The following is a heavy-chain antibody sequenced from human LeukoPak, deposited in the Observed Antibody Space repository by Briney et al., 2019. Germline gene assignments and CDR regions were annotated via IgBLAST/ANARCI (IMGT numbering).Heavy chain of an antibody. D-gene: IGHD2-21*02. CDR3: ARSYCGGDCYPQAYYFDY. V-gene: IGHV1-46*01. CDR2: INPSGGST. J-gene: IGHJ4*02. CDR1: GYTFTSYY. Sequence: ASVKVSCKASGYTFTSYYMHWVRQAPGQGLEWMGIINPSGGSTSCAQKFQGRVTMTRDMSTSTVYMELSSLRSEDTAVYYCARSYCGGDCYPQAYYFDYWGQGTLVTVSS.